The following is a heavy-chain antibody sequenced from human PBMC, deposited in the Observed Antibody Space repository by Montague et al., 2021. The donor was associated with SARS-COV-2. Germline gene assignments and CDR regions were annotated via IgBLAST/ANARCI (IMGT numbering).Heavy chain of an antibody. CDR3: SRQGY. CDR1: GYTFSSFW. Sequence: SLRLSCAASGYTFSSFWMHGVRQVPGKGLVWVSRINTDGSNIKYADSVKGRFTISRDNAKNTLYLQMNSLRADDTAIYYCSRQGYWGQGTVVTVSS. V-gene: IGHV3-74*03. CDR2: INTDGSNI. J-gene: IGHJ4*02.